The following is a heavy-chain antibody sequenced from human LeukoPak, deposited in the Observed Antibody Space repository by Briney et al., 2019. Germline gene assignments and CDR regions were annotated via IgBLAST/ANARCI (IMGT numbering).Heavy chain of an antibody. Sequence: GASVKVSCKASGYTFTGYYMHWVRQAPGQGLEWMGWINPNSGGTNYAQKFQGRVTMTRDTSISTAYMELSRLRSDDTAVYYCARRRGSGSHYYYGMDVWGQGTTVTVSS. J-gene: IGHJ6*02. CDR2: INPNSGGT. V-gene: IGHV1-2*02. D-gene: IGHD3-10*01. CDR1: GYTFTGYY. CDR3: ARRRGSGSHYYYGMDV.